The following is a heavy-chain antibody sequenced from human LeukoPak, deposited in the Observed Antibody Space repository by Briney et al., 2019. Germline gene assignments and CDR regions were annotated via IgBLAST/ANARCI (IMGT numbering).Heavy chain of an antibody. V-gene: IGHV4-39*07. CDR3: ARAWYSGSYYGDAFDI. CDR2: IYYSGST. Sequence: SETLSLTCTVSGGSISSSSYYWGWIRQPPGKGLEWIGSIYYSGSTYYNPSLKSRVTISVDTSKNQFSLKLSSVTAADTAVYYCARAWYSGSYYGDAFDIWGQGTMVTVSS. CDR1: GGSISSSSYY. D-gene: IGHD1-26*01. J-gene: IGHJ3*02.